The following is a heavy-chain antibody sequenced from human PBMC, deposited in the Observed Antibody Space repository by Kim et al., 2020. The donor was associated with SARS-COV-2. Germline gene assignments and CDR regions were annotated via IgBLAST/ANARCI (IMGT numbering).Heavy chain of an antibody. CDR2: INGGGGNT. J-gene: IGHJ4*02. Sequence: GGSLRLSCAASGFTFSTYAMSWVRQAPGKGLEWVSAINGGGGNTYYADPVKGRFTISRDNSKNTLYLQMNSLRAEDTALYYCASHSGSYPLLYYFDYWGQGTLVTVSA. CDR3: ASHSGSYPLLYYFDY. CDR1: GFTFSTYA. V-gene: IGHV3-23*01. D-gene: IGHD1-26*01.